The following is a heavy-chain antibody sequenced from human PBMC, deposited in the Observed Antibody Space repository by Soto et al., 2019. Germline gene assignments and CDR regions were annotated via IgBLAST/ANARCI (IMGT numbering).Heavy chain of an antibody. D-gene: IGHD3-22*01. CDR2: VYPNDSDI. V-gene: IGHV5-51*01. CDR1: RYRFTSSW. Sequence: GDSLKISCNGSRYRFTSSWIAWVRQMPGKCLESVGIVYPNDSDIRYSPSFKGQLTISADRSNSTADLQWRSLKASDPARYFCATHFDSSGYYPDYWGQGTQVTVSS. J-gene: IGHJ4*02. CDR3: ATHFDSSGYYPDY.